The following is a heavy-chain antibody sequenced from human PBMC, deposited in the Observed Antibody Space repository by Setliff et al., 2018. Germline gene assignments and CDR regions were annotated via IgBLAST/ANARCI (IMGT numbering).Heavy chain of an antibody. V-gene: IGHV5-51*01. CDR1: GYNFLDYW. CDR3: ARRRRFDSGGPRSPWYFDL. J-gene: IGHJ2*01. D-gene: IGHD3-22*01. Sequence: PGESLKISCKASGYNFLDYWIGWVRQMPGKGLEWMGIIYPDDSDTRYSPSVQGPFTISADKFISTAYLQWSSLKASDTAFYYCARRRRFDSGGPRSPWYFDLWGRGTLVTVSS. CDR2: IYPDDSDT.